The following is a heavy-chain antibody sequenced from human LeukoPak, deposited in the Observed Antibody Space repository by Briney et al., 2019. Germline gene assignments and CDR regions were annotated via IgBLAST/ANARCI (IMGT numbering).Heavy chain of an antibody. D-gene: IGHD2-8*02. Sequence: EASVKVSCKASGYTFTGYYMHWVGQAPGQGLQWMGWINPISGGTDYAQNLQGRVAMTRDTSISTAYMELSRLTSDDTAGYYCATAPDGRGVYFDYWGQGTQVTVSS. CDR3: ATAPDGRGVYFDY. J-gene: IGHJ4*02. CDR2: INPISGGT. V-gene: IGHV1-2*02. CDR1: GYTFTGYY.